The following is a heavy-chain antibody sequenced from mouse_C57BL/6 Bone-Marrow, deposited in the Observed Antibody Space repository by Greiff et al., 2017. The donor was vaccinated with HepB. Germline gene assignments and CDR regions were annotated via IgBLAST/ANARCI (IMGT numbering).Heavy chain of an antibody. CDR1: GYTFTSYW. V-gene: IGHV1-69*01. Sequence: QVQLQQPGAELVMPGASVKLSCKASGYTFTSYWMHWVKQRPGPGLEWIGEIDPSDSYTHYNQKFKGKSTLTVDKSSSTAYMQLSSLTSEDSAVYYCAREGPYYYGSSYAMDYWGQGTSVTVSS. CDR3: AREGPYYYGSSYAMDY. J-gene: IGHJ4*01. D-gene: IGHD1-1*01. CDR2: IDPSDSYT.